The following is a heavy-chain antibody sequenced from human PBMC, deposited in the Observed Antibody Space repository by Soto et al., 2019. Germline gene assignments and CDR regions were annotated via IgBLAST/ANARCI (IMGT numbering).Heavy chain of an antibody. Sequence: SETLSLTCTVSGGSISSYYWSWIRQPPGKGLEWIGYIYYSGSTNYNPSLKSRVTISVDTSKNQFSLKLSSVTAADTAVYYCARGEGPYSSSWYGDRPSIVEQDNWFDPWGQGTLVTVSS. D-gene: IGHD6-13*01. CDR3: ARGEGPYSSSWYGDRPSIVEQDNWFDP. CDR2: IYYSGST. V-gene: IGHV4-59*01. J-gene: IGHJ5*02. CDR1: GGSISSYY.